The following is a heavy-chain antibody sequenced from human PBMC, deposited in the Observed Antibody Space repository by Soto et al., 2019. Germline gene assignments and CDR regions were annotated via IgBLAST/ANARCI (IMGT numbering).Heavy chain of an antibody. D-gene: IGHD3-22*01. V-gene: IGHV3-53*01. CDR1: GFTVSSNY. CDR2: IYSGGST. CDR3: ARDLKYDSSGYYYYYYYGMDV. Sequence: GGSLRLSCAASGFTVSSNYMSWVRQAPGKGLEWVSVIYSGGSTYYADSVKGRSTISRDNSKNTLYLQMNSLRAEDTAVYYCARDLKYDSSGYYYYYYYGMDVWGQGTTVTVS. J-gene: IGHJ6*02.